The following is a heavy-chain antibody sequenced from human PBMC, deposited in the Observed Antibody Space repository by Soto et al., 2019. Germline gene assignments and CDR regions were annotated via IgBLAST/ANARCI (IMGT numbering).Heavy chain of an antibody. CDR3: ARVSGKTTSTFDY. CDR2: INHSGST. J-gene: IGHJ4*02. D-gene: IGHD1-1*01. V-gene: IGHV4-34*01. CDR1: GGSFSGYY. Sequence: LSLTCAVYGGSFSGYYWSWIRQPPGKGLEWIGEINHSGSTNYNASLKSRVTISVDTSKNQFSLKLSSVTAADTAVYYCARVSGKTTSTFDYWGQVTLVNRLL.